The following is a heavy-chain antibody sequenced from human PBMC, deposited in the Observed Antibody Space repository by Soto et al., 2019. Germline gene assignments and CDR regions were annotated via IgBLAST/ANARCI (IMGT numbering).Heavy chain of an antibody. CDR1: GGTFSSYT. Sequence: ASVKVSCKASGGTFSSYTISWVRQAPGQGLEWMGRIIPILGIANYAQKFQGRVTIIADKSTSTAYMELSSLRSEDTAVYYCARPLGGVVAATGWAFDIWGQGTMVTVS. D-gene: IGHD2-15*01. J-gene: IGHJ3*02. CDR3: ARPLGGVVAATGWAFDI. V-gene: IGHV1-69*02. CDR2: IIPILGIA.